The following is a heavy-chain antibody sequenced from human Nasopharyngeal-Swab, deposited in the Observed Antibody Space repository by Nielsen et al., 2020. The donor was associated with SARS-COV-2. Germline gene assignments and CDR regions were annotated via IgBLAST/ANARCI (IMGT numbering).Heavy chain of an antibody. CDR2: TYYRSKWYN. Sequence: WIRQSPSRGIEWLGRTYYRSKWYNDYAVSVKSRITINPDTSKNQFSLQLNSVTPEDTAVYYCARDLDSSSRYPYYFDYWGQGTLVTVSS. D-gene: IGHD6-13*01. V-gene: IGHV6-1*01. J-gene: IGHJ4*02. CDR3: ARDLDSSSRYPYYFDY.